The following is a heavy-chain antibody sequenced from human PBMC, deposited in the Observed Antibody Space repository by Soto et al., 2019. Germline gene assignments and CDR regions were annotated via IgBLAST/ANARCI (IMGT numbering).Heavy chain of an antibody. J-gene: IGHJ3*01. CDR2: ISHSGTS. Sequence: QVQLQESGPGLVKPSGTLSLTCAVSGGSISSSHWWTCVRQSPGKGLEYIGEISHSGTSNSNPSLKSRVTLPVDKSKNHFSLTLTSVTAADTAVYYCARVVLTITRGAFDAWGQGTLVIVSS. CDR1: GGSISSSHW. CDR3: ARVVLTITRGAFDA. V-gene: IGHV4-4*02. D-gene: IGHD3-9*01.